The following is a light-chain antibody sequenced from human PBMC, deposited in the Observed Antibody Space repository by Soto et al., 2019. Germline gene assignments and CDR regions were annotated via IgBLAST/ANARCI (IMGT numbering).Light chain of an antibody. J-gene: IGKJ5*01. CDR1: EGIRND. CDR3: LQYKNSPIT. V-gene: IGKV1-17*01. CDR2: AAS. Sequence: IQMTQSAASLSASLGDRVTLTWWASEGIRNDLGWYQQKTGKAPKRLIFAASSLQSGVPSRFSGSGYGTDVNLTFSSLQTEDFATYYCLQYKNSPITFGQGTRLEIK.